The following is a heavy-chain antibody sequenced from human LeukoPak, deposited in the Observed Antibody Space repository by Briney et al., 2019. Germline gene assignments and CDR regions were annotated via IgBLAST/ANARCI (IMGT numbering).Heavy chain of an antibody. V-gene: IGHV3-23*01. CDR3: AKDRRGNAPRGAFDI. D-gene: IGHD1-1*01. Sequence: GGSLRLSCAASGFTFSSYAMSWVRQAPGKGLEWVSGISGSGGSTYYADSVKGRFTIFRDNSKNTLYLQMNGLRAEDTAVYYCAKDRRGNAPRGAFDIWGQGTMVTVSS. J-gene: IGHJ3*02. CDR2: ISGSGGST. CDR1: GFTFSSYA.